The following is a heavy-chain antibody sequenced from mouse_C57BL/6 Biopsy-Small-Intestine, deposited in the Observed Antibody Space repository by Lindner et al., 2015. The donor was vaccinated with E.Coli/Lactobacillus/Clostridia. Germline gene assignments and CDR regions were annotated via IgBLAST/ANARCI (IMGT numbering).Heavy chain of an antibody. Sequence: LQESGAELVKPGASVKISCKASGYAFSSYWMNWVKQRPGKGLEWIGQIYPGDGDTNYNGKFKGKATLTADKSSSTAYMQLSSLTSEDSAVYFCARGSNWYFDVWGTGTTVTVSS. CDR2: IYPGDGDT. CDR1: GYAFSSYW. J-gene: IGHJ1*03. V-gene: IGHV1-80*01. CDR3: ARGSNWYFDV.